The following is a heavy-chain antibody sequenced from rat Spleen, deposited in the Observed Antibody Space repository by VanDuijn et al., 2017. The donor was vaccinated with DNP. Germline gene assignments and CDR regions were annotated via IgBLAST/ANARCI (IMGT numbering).Heavy chain of an antibody. CDR2: INTDGGST. J-gene: IGHJ2*01. V-gene: IGHV5-31*01. Sequence: EVQLVESGGDLVQPGRSLKVSCVASGFTFNKYWMTWIRQVPGKGLEWMASINTDGGSTYYPDSVKGRFTITRDNAENTVYLQMNSLRSEDMATYFCARHGRRVFDYWGQGVMVTVSS. CDR1: GFTFNKYW. D-gene: IGHD1-11*01. CDR3: ARHGRRVFDY.